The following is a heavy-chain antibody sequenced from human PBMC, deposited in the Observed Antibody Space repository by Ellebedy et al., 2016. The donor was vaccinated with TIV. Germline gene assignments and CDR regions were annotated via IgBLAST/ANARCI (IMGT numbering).Heavy chain of an antibody. CDR2: IHASGST. V-gene: IGHV4-4*07. D-gene: IGHD1-26*01. Sequence: SETLSLTXSVSGGSISSYYWSWIRQPAGKGLEWIGRIHASGSTNYNPSLKSRVTMSVDTSKNQLSLRLISVTAADTAVYYCARARTGTYYYFDYWGQGARVTVSS. CDR3: ARARTGTYYYFDY. J-gene: IGHJ4*02. CDR1: GGSISSYY.